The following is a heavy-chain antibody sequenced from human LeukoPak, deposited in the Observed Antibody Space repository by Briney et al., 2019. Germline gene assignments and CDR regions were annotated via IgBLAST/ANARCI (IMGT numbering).Heavy chain of an antibody. Sequence: GGSLRLSCAASGFTFSDYYMSWIRQAPGKGLEWVSYISSSGSTIYYADSVKGRFTISRDNAKNSLYLQMNSLRAEDTAVYYCARVLGSSWYSYFQHWGQGTLVTVSS. D-gene: IGHD6-13*01. J-gene: IGHJ1*01. CDR1: GFTFSDYY. V-gene: IGHV3-11*01. CDR3: ARVLGSSWYSYFQH. CDR2: ISSSGSTI.